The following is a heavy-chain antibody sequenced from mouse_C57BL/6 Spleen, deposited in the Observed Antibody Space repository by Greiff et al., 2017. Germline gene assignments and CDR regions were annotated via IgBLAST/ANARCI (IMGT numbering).Heavy chain of an antibody. V-gene: IGHV10-1*01. D-gene: IGHD1-1*01. CDR2: IRSKSNNYAT. CDR3: VRQADGSRFWAMVQ. CDR1: GFSFNTYA. J-gene: IGHJ4*01. Sequence: GGGLVQPKGSLKLSCAASGFSFNTYAMNWVRQAPGKGLEWVARIRSKSNNYATYYADSVKDRFTISRDDSESMLYLQMNNLKTEDTAMYYCVRQADGSRFWAMVQGGRETSDSV.